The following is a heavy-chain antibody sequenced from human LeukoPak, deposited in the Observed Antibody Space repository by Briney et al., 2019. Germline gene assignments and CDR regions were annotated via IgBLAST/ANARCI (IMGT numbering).Heavy chain of an antibody. V-gene: IGHV7-4-1*02. J-gene: IGHJ6*02. CDR3: ARVRSGYGSGSYYTGQMSRYYYYGMDV. CDR1: GYTFTRYG. CDR2: INTNTRNP. Sequence: ASVKVSCKASGYTFTRYGMNWVRQAPGQGLEWMGWINTNTRNPTYAQGFTGRFVFSLDTSVSTAYLQISSLKAEDTAVYYCARVRSGYGSGSYYTGQMSRYYYYGMDVWGQGTTVTVSS. D-gene: IGHD3-10*01.